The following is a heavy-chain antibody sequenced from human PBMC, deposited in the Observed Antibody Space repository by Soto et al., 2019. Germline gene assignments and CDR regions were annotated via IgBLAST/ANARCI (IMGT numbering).Heavy chain of an antibody. J-gene: IGHJ6*03. Sequence: QVQLVQSGAEVKKPGASVTVSCRASGDTFTGYYMHWVRQAPGQGLEWMGWINPNSGVTKYAQKFQRWVTMTSDTSIRPVYMQLSRLRSDDTAVYYCARESGGATATLDYYYFYMDVWGTGTTVTVSS. CDR2: INPNSGVT. CDR1: GDTFTGYY. V-gene: IGHV1-2*04. D-gene: IGHD2-15*01. CDR3: ARESGGATATLDYYYFYMDV.